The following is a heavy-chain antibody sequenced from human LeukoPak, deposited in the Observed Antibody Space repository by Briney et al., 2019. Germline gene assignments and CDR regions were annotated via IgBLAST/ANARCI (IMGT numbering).Heavy chain of an antibody. CDR2: ISSNGGST. Sequence: HPGGSLRLSCAASGFTFSSYAMHWVRQAPGKGLEYVSAISSNGGSTYYADSVKGRFTISRDNSKNTLYLQMSSLRAEDTAVYYCVMSDHPNSSWYLGAFDIWGQGTMVTVSS. J-gene: IGHJ3*02. V-gene: IGHV3-64D*06. D-gene: IGHD6-13*01. CDR3: VMSDHPNSSWYLGAFDI. CDR1: GFTFSSYA.